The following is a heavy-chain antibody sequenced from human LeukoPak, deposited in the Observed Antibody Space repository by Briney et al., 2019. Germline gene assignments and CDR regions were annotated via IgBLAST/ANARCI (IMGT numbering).Heavy chain of an antibody. CDR3: ARDLDGYRSGNGA. Sequence: PGGSLRLSCAASGFTLSNYWMSWVRQAPGKGLVWVSRINTDGSSTDYADSVKGRFAISRDNAKNTLYLQMNSLRAEDTAVYYCARDLDGYRSGNGAWGQGTLVTVSS. J-gene: IGHJ5*02. CDR1: GFTLSNYW. V-gene: IGHV3-74*01. CDR2: INTDGSST. D-gene: IGHD5-12*01.